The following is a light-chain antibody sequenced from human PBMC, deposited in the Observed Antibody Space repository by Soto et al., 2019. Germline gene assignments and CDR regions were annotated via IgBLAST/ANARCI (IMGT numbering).Light chain of an antibody. CDR2: GAS. V-gene: IGKV3D-7*01. Sequence: EIVMTQSPATLSLSPGERATLSCRASQSVSSSYLSWYQQKPGQAPRLLIYGASTRATGIPARFSGSGCGTDFTLTISSLQPEDFAVYYCQQDYNFRTFGGGTKVEIK. CDR3: QQDYNFRT. J-gene: IGKJ4*01. CDR1: QSVSSSY.